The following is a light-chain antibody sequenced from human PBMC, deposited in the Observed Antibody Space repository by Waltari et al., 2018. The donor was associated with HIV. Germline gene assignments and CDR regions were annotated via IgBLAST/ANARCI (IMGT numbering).Light chain of an antibody. Sequence: EIVLTQNPGALPFFPGERATLSCRASQTISSNYLAWYQYKPGQAPRLLIYDASIRATAIPARFSGGGSGTDFTLTINRLEPEDFAVYFCQQYHGSPLTFGGGTKVE. CDR3: QQYHGSPLT. J-gene: IGKJ4*01. CDR2: DAS. V-gene: IGKV3-20*01. CDR1: QTISSNY.